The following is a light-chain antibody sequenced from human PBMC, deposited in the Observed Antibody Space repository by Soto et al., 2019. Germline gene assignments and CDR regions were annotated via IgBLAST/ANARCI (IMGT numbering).Light chain of an antibody. Sequence: QAVLTQPPSASGTPGQRVLISCSGSRSNIGTNYVYWYQQLPGTAPRLLISRNTQRPSGVPDRFSASKSGTSASLAISGLRSEDEADYSCAAWDDSLSGLLFGGGTKLTVL. CDR3: AAWDDSLSGLL. V-gene: IGLV1-47*01. CDR1: RSNIGTNY. CDR2: RNT. J-gene: IGLJ3*02.